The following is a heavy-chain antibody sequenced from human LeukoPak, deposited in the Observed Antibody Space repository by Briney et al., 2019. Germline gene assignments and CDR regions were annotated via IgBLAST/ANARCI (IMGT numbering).Heavy chain of an antibody. Sequence: GGSLRLSCAASGFTFSSYGMHWVRQAPGKGLEWVAFIRYDGSNKYYADSVKGRFTISRDNSKNTLYLQMNSLRAEDTAVYYCAKDRQGGDYEGDFDYWGQGTLVTVSS. CDR3: AKDRQGGDYEGDFDY. CDR2: IRYDGSNK. CDR1: GFTFSSYG. J-gene: IGHJ4*02. V-gene: IGHV3-30*02. D-gene: IGHD4-17*01.